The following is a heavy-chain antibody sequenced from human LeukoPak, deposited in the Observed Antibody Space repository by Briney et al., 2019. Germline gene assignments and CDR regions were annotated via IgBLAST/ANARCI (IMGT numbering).Heavy chain of an antibody. D-gene: IGHD3-22*01. J-gene: IGHJ4*02. CDR3: AKDGARLYYYDSSGYWSGSYYFDY. CDR1: GFTFSSYA. CDR2: ISGSGGST. Sequence: GGSLRLSXAASGFTFSSYAMSWVRQAPGKGLEGVSAISGSGGSTYYADSVKGRFTISRDNSKNTLYLQMNSLRAEDTAVYYCAKDGARLYYYDSSGYWSGSYYFDYWGQGTLVTVSS. V-gene: IGHV3-23*01.